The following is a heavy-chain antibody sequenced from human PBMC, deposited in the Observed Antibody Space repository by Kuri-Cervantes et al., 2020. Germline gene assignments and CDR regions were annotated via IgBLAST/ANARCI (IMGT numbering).Heavy chain of an antibody. V-gene: IGHV3-23*01. J-gene: IGHJ6*02. Sequence: GESLKISCAASGFTFSNAWMSWVRQAPGKGLEWVSAISGSGGSTHYADSVKGRFTISRDNSKNTLYLQMNSLRAEDTSVYYCARGILRITMVRAYYYGMDVWGQGTTVTVSS. CDR1: GFTFSNAW. D-gene: IGHD3-10*01. CDR2: ISGSGGST. CDR3: ARGILRITMVRAYYYGMDV.